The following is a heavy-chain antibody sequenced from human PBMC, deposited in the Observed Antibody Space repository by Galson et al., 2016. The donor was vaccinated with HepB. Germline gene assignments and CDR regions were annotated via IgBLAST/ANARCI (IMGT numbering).Heavy chain of an antibody. V-gene: IGHV3-33*08. D-gene: IGHD2-21*01. CDR3: ARDYFCVGASCRGERGRFDY. J-gene: IGHJ4*02. Sequence: SLRLSCAASGFTFSSYSMNWVRQAPGKGLEWVAVIWYDGSSKYYIDSVKGRFTISRDNSKNTLYLQMSSLRAEDTAVYYCARDYFCVGASCRGERGRFDYWGQGALVTVSS. CDR2: IWYDGSSK. CDR1: GFTFSSYS.